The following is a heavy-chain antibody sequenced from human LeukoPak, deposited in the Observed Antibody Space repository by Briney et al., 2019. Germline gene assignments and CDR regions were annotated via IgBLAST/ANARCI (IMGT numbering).Heavy chain of an antibody. CDR3: VRTVQDAFDI. CDR2: IRYDGSNK. J-gene: IGHJ3*02. V-gene: IGHV3-30*02. Sequence: HPGGSLRLSCAASGFTFSSYGMHWVRQAPGKGLEWVAFIRYDGSNKYYADSVKGRFTISRDNSKNTLYLQMNSLRAEDTAVYYCVRTVQDAFDIWGQGTMVTVSP. D-gene: IGHD3/OR15-3a*01. CDR1: GFTFSSYG.